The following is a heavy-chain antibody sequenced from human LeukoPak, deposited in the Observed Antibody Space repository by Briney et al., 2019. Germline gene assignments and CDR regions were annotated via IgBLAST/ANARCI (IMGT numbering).Heavy chain of an antibody. CDR3: AREVVPAAIVRRFDP. J-gene: IGHJ5*02. CDR1: GYTFTSYD. CDR2: MSPNSGNT. V-gene: IGHV1-8*01. D-gene: IGHD2-2*01. Sequence: ASVKVSCKASGYTFTSYDINWVRQATGQGLEWMGWMSPNSGNTGYAQKFQGRISMTRSTSIGTAYMELSRLRSDDTAVYYCAREVVPAAIVRRFDPWGQGTLVTVSS.